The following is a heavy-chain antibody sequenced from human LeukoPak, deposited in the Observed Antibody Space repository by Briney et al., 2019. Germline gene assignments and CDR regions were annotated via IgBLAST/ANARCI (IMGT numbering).Heavy chain of an antibody. J-gene: IGHJ3*02. D-gene: IGHD3-10*01. V-gene: IGHV4-31*03. Sequence: SQTPSLTCTVSGGSISSGGYYWSWIRQHPGKGLEWIGYIYYSGSTYYNPSLKSRVTISVDTSKNQFSLKLSSVTAADTAVYYCARGLWFGELFAFDIWGQGTMVTVSS. CDR1: GGSISSGGYY. CDR3: ARGLWFGELFAFDI. CDR2: IYYSGST.